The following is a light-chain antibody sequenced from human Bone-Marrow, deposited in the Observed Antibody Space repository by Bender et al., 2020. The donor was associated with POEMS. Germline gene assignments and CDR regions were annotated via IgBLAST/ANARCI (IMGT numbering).Light chain of an antibody. CDR2: DVS. Sequence: QSALTQPRSVSGSPGQSVSISCTGPSSDLGGYNFISWYQHSPGKAPKVLIYDVSKRPSGVPDRFSGAKSGNTASLTISGLQAEDEADYYCSSYTDTTTQVFGTGTKVTV. CDR1: SSDLGGYNF. V-gene: IGLV2-11*01. J-gene: IGLJ1*01. CDR3: SSYTDTTTQV.